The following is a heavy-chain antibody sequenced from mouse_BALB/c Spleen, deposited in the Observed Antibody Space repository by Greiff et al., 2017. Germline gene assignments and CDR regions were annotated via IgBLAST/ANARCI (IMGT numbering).Heavy chain of an antibody. CDR1: GFAFSSYD. CDR2: ISSGGGST. D-gene: IGHD1-1*01. Sequence: EVHLVESGGGLVKPGGSLKLSCAASGFAFSSYDMSWVRQTPEKRLEWVAYISSGGGSTYYPDTVKGRFTISRDNAKNTLYLQMSSLKSEDTAMYYCARHDGSSHWYFDVWGAGTTVTVSS. V-gene: IGHV5-12-1*01. CDR3: ARHDGSSHWYFDV. J-gene: IGHJ1*01.